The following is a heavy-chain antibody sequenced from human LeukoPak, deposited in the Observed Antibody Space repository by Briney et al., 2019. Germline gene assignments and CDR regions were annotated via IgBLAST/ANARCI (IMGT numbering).Heavy chain of an antibody. D-gene: IGHD7-27*01. CDR1: GGSISSGGYY. J-gene: IGHJ4*02. Sequence: SQTLSLTCTVSGGSISSGGYYWSWIRQPPGKGLEWIGYIYHSGSTYYNPSLKSRVTISVDRSKNQFSLKLSSVTAADTAVYYCARSLETGDNYWGQGTLVTVSS. CDR3: ARSLETGDNY. V-gene: IGHV4-30-2*01. CDR2: IYHSGST.